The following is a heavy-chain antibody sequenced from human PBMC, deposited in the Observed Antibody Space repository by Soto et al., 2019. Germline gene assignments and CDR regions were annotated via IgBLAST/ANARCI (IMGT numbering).Heavy chain of an antibody. D-gene: IGHD6-13*01. Sequence: ASVKVSCKASGYTFTSYGISGVRPARGQGLEGMGWLSANHGNTNKAQKLQGRVTMTTDTSAGTAYMELRSLRSDDTAVYYCARRDPIVAAVTPDYYGMGVRGQRTTV. CDR3: ARRDPIVAAVTPDYYGMGV. V-gene: IGHV1-18*01. J-gene: IGHJ6*02. CDR2: LSANHGNT. CDR1: GYTFTSYG.